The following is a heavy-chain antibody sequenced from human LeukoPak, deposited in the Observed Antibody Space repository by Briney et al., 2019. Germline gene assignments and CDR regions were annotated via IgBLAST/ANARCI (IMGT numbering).Heavy chain of an antibody. D-gene: IGHD2-2*01. CDR1: GYTFTSYY. V-gene: IGHV1-46*01. CDR2: INPSSGST. J-gene: IGHJ3*02. Sequence: GASVKVSCKASGYTFTSYYMHWVRQAPGQGLEWMGIINPSSGSTSYAQKFQGRVTMTRDTSTSTVYMELSSLGSEDTAVYYCASYCSSTSCYSYDAFDIWGQGAMVTVSS. CDR3: ASYCSSTSCYSYDAFDI.